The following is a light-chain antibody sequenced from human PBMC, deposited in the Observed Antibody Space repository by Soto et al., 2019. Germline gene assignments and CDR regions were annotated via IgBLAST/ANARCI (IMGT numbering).Light chain of an antibody. V-gene: IGLV2-14*01. J-gene: IGLJ1*01. CDR1: STDIGVYSH. Sequence: QSALTQPASVSGSPGQSITISCTGTSTDIGVYSHVSWYQQHPGKAPKVIIYEVTHRPSGVSNRFSGSKSGDTASLTISGLLDDDEADYFCASFRSGTILVFGSGTKVTVL. CDR2: EVT. CDR3: ASFRSGTILV.